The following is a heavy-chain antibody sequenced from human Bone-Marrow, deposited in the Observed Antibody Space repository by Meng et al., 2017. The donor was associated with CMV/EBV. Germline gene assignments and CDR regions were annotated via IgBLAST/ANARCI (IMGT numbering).Heavy chain of an antibody. J-gene: IGHJ4*02. CDR1: GVTFSSYW. Sequence: SCAASGVTFSSYWMHWVRQAPGKGLVWVSRINRDGSSTSYADSVKGRFTVSRDNGKNTLYLQMNSLSPEDTAVYYCSRGGLVGASDYWGQGTLVTVSS. D-gene: IGHD1-26*01. V-gene: IGHV3-74*01. CDR2: INRDGSST. CDR3: SRGGLVGASDY.